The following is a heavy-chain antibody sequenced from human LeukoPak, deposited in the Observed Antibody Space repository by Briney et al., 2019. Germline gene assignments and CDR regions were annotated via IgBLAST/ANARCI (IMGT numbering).Heavy chain of an antibody. Sequence: ASVKVSCKASGYTFTSYYMHWVRQAPGQGLEWMGIINPSGGSTSYAQKFQGRVTMTRDMSTSTVYMELRSLRSDDTAVYYCARDPLSAYYYGSGSYEGSSWFDPWGQGTLVTVSS. D-gene: IGHD3-10*01. J-gene: IGHJ5*02. CDR1: GYTFTSYY. V-gene: IGHV1-46*01. CDR3: ARDPLSAYYYGSGSYEGSSWFDP. CDR2: INPSGGST.